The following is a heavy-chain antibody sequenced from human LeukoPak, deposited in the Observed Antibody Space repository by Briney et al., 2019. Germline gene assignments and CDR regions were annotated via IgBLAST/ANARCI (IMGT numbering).Heavy chain of an antibody. CDR2: IIPILGTA. CDR3: ARTNRDRNSSSWYWNHNWFDP. Sequence: GASVKVSCKASGGTFSSYAISWVRQAPGQGLEWMGRIIPILGTANYAQKFQGGVTITADKSTSTDYMELSSLRSEDTAVYYCARTNRDRNSSSWYWNHNWFDPWGQGTLVTVSS. CDR1: GGTFSSYA. V-gene: IGHV1-69*04. J-gene: IGHJ5*02. D-gene: IGHD6-13*01.